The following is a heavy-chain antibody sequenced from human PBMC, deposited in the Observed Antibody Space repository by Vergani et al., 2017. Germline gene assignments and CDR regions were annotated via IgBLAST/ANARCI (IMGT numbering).Heavy chain of an antibody. CDR2: ISSSSSYI. CDR3: ARDPNDSGYAEGGVI. CDR1: GFTFSSYS. J-gene: IGHJ4*02. D-gene: IGHD5-12*01. Sequence: EVQLVESGGGLVKPGGSLRLSCAASGFTFSSYSMNWVRQAPGKGLEWVSSISSSSSYIYYADSVKGRFTISRDNAKNSLYLQMNSLRAEDTAVYYCARDPNDSGYAEGGVIWGQGTLVTVSS. V-gene: IGHV3-21*01.